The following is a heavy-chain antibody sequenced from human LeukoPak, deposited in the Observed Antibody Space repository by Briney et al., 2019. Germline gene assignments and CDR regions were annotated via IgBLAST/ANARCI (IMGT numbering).Heavy chain of an antibody. CDR3: ARETWSVFWSAHDAFDI. J-gene: IGHJ3*02. D-gene: IGHD3-3*01. Sequence: GESLKISCKGSGYSFTSYWIGWVRQMPGKGLEWMGIIYPGDSDTRYSPSFQGQVTISADKSISTAYLQWSSLKASDTAMYYCARETWSVFWSAHDAFDIWGQGTMVTVSS. CDR1: GYSFTSYW. V-gene: IGHV5-51*01. CDR2: IYPGDSDT.